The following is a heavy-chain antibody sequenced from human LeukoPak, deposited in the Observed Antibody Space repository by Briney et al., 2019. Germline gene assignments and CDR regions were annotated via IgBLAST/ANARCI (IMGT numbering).Heavy chain of an antibody. CDR2: INPNSGGT. Sequence: ASVKVSRKASGYTFTGYYMHWVRQAPGQGLEWMGWINPNSGGTNYAQKFQGRVTMTRDTSISTAYMELSRLRPDDTAVYYRAREVDYAGFDYWGQGTLVTVSS. D-gene: IGHD4-17*01. V-gene: IGHV1-2*02. CDR1: GYTFTGYY. CDR3: AREVDYAGFDY. J-gene: IGHJ4*02.